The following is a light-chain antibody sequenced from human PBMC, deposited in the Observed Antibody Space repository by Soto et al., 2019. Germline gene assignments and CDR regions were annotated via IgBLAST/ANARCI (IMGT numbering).Light chain of an antibody. Sequence: EIVMTHSQATLSVCPAARTTLXRRASQSISDTLAWYQQKPGQAPRLLIYSASRGATGFPARFSGSGSGTEFTLTISSLQPDDFATYYCQQYNNYPWTFGQGTKVDI. CDR3: QQYNNYPWT. V-gene: IGKV3-15*01. CDR1: QSISDT. CDR2: SAS. J-gene: IGKJ1*01.